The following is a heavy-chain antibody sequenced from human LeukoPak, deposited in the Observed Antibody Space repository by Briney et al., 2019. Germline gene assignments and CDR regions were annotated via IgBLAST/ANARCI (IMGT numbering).Heavy chain of an antibody. Sequence: ASVKVSCKASGYTFTDHYIHWVQQAPGKGLEWMGRVDPEDGVTIYAEKFQGRVTITTDTSTDAAYMELSSLRFEDTAVYYCATDRIERAFDVWGKGTTVTVSS. J-gene: IGHJ6*04. D-gene: IGHD6-25*01. CDR1: GYTFTDHY. CDR3: ATDRIERAFDV. V-gene: IGHV1-69-2*01. CDR2: VDPEDGVT.